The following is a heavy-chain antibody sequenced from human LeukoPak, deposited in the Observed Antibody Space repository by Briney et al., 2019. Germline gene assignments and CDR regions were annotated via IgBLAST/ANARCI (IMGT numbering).Heavy chain of an antibody. Sequence: PVKVSCKASGGTFSSYAISWVRQAPGQGLEWMGGIIPIFGTANYAQKFQGRVTITADKSTSTAYMELSSLRSEDTAVYYCARSVSGSYKPFDYWGQGTLVTVSS. CDR1: GGTFSSYA. V-gene: IGHV1-69*06. D-gene: IGHD3-10*01. J-gene: IGHJ4*02. CDR2: IIPIFGTA. CDR3: ARSVSGSYKPFDY.